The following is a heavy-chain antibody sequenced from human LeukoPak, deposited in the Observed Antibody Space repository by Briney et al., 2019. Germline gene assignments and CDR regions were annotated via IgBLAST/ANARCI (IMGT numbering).Heavy chain of an antibody. Sequence: PGGSLRLSCAASGFTFSDYYMSWIRQAPGKGLEWVSYISSSGSTINYADSVKGRFTISRDNAKNSLYLQMNSLRAEDTAVYYCARGSYDFWSGYYPNDYWGQGTLVTVSS. CDR1: GFTFSDYY. J-gene: IGHJ4*02. CDR3: ARGSYDFWSGYYPNDY. V-gene: IGHV3-11*01. CDR2: ISSSGSTI. D-gene: IGHD3-3*01.